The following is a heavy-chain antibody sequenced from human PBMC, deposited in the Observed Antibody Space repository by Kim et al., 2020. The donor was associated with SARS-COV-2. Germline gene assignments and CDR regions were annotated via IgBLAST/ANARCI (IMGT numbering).Heavy chain of an antibody. D-gene: IGHD3-10*01. J-gene: IGHJ3*02. CDR1: GGSISSYY. Sequence: SETLSLTCTVSGGSISSYYWSWIRQPPGKGLEWIGYIYYSGSTNYNPSLKSRGTISVDTSKNQFSLKLSSVTAADTAVYYCASGGAGDDAFDIWGQGTMVTVSS. CDR3: ASGGAGDDAFDI. V-gene: IGHV4-59*01. CDR2: IYYSGST.